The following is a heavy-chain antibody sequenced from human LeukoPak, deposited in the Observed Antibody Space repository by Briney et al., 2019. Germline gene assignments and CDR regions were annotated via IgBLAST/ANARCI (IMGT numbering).Heavy chain of an antibody. J-gene: IGHJ4*02. CDR3: ASSGSGSYYRDY. Sequence: SVKVSCKASGGTFSSYAISWVRQAPGQGLEWIGRIIPILGIANYAQKFQGRVTITADKSTSTAYMELSSLRSEDTAVYYCASSGSGSYYRDYWGQGTLVTVSS. CDR1: GGTFSSYA. D-gene: IGHD3-10*01. CDR2: IIPILGIA. V-gene: IGHV1-69*04.